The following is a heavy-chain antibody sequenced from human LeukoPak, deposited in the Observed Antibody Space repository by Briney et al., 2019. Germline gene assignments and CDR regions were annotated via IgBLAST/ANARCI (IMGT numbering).Heavy chain of an antibody. CDR1: GLTFSDYY. J-gene: IGHJ3*02. V-gene: IGHV3-11*04. CDR3: ARAVNDAFDI. D-gene: IGHD6-19*01. Sequence: PGGSLRLSCAVAGLTFSDYYMGWIRQAPGKGLEWVSYISSSGSNTYYPDSVKGRFTISRDNAKNSLFLQLNSLRVEDTAVYYCARAVNDAFDIWGQGTMVTVSS. CDR2: ISSSGSNT.